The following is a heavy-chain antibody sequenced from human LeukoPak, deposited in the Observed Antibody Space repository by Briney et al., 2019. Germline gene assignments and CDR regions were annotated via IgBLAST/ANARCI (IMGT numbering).Heavy chain of an antibody. CDR1: GGTISSYY. V-gene: IGHV4-59*01. J-gene: IGHJ6*02. Sequence: PSETLSLTCTVSGGTISSYYWSWIRQPPGKGLEWIGYIYYSGSTNYNPSLKSRVTISVDTSKNQFSLKLSSVTAADTAVYYCARDLWSGYFSGMDVWGQGTTGTVSS. D-gene: IGHD3-3*01. CDR3: ARDLWSGYFSGMDV. CDR2: IYYSGST.